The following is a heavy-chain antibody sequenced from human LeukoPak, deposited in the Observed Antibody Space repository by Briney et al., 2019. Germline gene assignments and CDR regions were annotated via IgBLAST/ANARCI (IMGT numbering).Heavy chain of an antibody. V-gene: IGHV4-59*12. CDR3: ARNTSPGGYFDL. Sequence: PSETLSLTCAVYGGSFSGYYWSWIRQPPGKGLEWIGYIYNSGSTNYNPSLKSRVSISVDTSKNQFSLKLNSVTAADTAVYYCARNTSPGGYFDLWGRGTLVTVSS. CDR1: GGSFSGYY. CDR2: IYNSGST. D-gene: IGHD1-14*01. J-gene: IGHJ2*01.